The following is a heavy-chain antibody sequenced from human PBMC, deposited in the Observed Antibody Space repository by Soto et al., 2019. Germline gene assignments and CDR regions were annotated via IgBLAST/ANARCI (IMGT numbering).Heavy chain of an antibody. CDR1: GFTFSGFG. V-gene: IGHV3-30*18. CDR3: GEDLGAYAWNLGGWFGP. CDR2: IAYDGDKK. J-gene: IGHJ5*02. Sequence: PGGSLRLSCAASGFTFSGFGMHWVRQAPGKGLEWVAVIAYDGDKKYYASSVKGRFIISRDNSRSTVYLDMNSLRPEDTAVYYCGEDLGAYAWNLGGWFGPWGQGTQVTVSS. D-gene: IGHD3-16*01.